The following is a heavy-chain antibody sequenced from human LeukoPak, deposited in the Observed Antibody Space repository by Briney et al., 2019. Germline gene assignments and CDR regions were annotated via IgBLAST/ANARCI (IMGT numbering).Heavy chain of an antibody. V-gene: IGHV4-38-2*02. J-gene: IGHJ6*03. CDR3: ARARCSGGSCYSGYYYMDV. Sequence: SETLSLTCTVSGYSISSGHYWGWIRQPPGKGLEWIGSISPSGSTYYNPSLKSRVIISVDTSKKQFSLKLSSVTAADTAVYYCARARCSGGSCYSGYYYMDVWGKGTTVTVSS. D-gene: IGHD2-15*01. CDR2: ISPSGST. CDR1: GYSISSGHY.